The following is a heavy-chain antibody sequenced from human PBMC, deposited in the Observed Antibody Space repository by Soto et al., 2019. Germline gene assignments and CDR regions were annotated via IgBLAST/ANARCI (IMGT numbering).Heavy chain of an antibody. J-gene: IGHJ4*02. CDR2: IDPSDSYT. D-gene: IGHD6-6*01. CDR3: ARHTQLAYQNHFDY. Sequence: GESLKISCKGSGYSFTSYWISWVRQVPGKGLEWMGRIDPSDSYTNYSPSFQGHVTISADKSISTAYLQWSSLKASDTAMYYCARHTQLAYQNHFDYWGQGTLVTVSS. V-gene: IGHV5-10-1*01. CDR1: GYSFTSYW.